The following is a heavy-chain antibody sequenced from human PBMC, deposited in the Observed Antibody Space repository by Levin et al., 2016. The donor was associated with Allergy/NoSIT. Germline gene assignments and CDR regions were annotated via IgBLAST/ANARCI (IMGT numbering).Heavy chain of an antibody. D-gene: IGHD6-13*01. CDR1: GFTFDDYA. CDR3: AKSSSSWYRGGWFDP. Sequence: GGSLRLSCAASGFTFDDYAMHWVRQAPGKGLEWVSLISGDGGSTYYADSVKGRFTISRDNSKNSLYLQMNSLRTEDTALYYCAKSSSSWYRGGWFDPWGQGTLVTVSS. V-gene: IGHV3-43*02. J-gene: IGHJ5*02. CDR2: ISGDGGST.